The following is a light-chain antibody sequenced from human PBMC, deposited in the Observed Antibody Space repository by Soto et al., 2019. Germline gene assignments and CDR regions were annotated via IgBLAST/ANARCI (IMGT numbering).Light chain of an antibody. J-gene: IGKJ2*01. Sequence: EIVLTQSPGTLSLSPGERATLSCRASQYVSSSSLAWYQQSPGQAPRLLVYGASSRATDIPDRFSGSGSGTDFTLTISRLEPEDFAVYYCQQYGGSPPATFGQGTKLEIK. CDR1: QYVSSSS. CDR3: QQYGGSPPAT. V-gene: IGKV3-20*01. CDR2: GAS.